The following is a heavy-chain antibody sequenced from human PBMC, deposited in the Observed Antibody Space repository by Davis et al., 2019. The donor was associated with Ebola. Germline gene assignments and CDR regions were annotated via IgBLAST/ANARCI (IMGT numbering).Heavy chain of an antibody. CDR3: AKDETPIDSLYYYGMDV. CDR2: ISWDGGST. Sequence: GGSLRLSCAASGFTFDDYAMHWVRQAPGKGLEWVSFISWDGGSTYYADSVKGRFTISRDNSKNSLYLQMNSLRAEDTALYYCAKDETPIDSLYYYGMDVWGQGTTVTVSS. J-gene: IGHJ6*02. V-gene: IGHV3-43D*03. D-gene: IGHD2-15*01. CDR1: GFTFDDYA.